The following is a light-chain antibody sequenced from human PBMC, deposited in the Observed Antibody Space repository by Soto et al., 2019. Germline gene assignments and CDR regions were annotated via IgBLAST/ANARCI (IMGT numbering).Light chain of an antibody. CDR2: AAT. CDR3: QQSFSTPLS. J-gene: IGKJ4*01. Sequence: DIQMTQSPSSLSASVGDRVTISCRASQSVNKYLNWYQQKPGNVPTLLIYAATTLQGGVPSRFNGSGFGTDFTVTISNLQPEDFATYYCQQSFSTPLSFGGGTNVDIK. CDR1: QSVNKY. V-gene: IGKV1-39*01.